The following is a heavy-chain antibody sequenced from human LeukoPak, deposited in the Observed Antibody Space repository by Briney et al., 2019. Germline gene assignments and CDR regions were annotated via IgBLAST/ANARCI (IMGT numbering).Heavy chain of an antibody. D-gene: IGHD3-10*01. CDR2: IIPIFGTA. V-gene: IGHV1-69*05. J-gene: IGHJ4*02. CDR3: ARQFTDYYGSGNYLAAFDY. CDR1: GGTFSSYA. Sequence: SVKVSCKASGGTFSSYAISWVRQAPGQGLEWMGGIIPIFGTANYAQKFQGRVTITTDESTSTAYMELSSLRSGDTAVYYCARQFTDYYGSGNYLAAFDYWGQGTLVTVSS.